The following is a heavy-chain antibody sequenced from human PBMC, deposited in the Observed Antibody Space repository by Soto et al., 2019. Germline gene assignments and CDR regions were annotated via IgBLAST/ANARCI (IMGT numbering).Heavy chain of an antibody. CDR1: GFILSSAW. Sequence: EVQLVESGGGLVKPGGSFELSCAPPGFILSSAWMNWVRQVPGKGLEWVGRFKTITVGGTTDYVPPVKGRSTISKDDSKNTLYLQMNSLKTEDTGVYYCTTGPARFDYWGQGTLVTVSS. J-gene: IGHJ4*02. CDR2: FKTITVGGTT. D-gene: IGHD2-2*01. CDR3: TTGPARFDY. V-gene: IGHV3-15*07.